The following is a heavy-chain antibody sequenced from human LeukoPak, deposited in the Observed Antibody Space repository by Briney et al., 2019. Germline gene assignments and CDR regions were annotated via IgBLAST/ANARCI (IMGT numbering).Heavy chain of an antibody. CDR1: GYTFTGYY. D-gene: IGHD2-2*01. J-gene: IGHJ6*03. V-gene: IGHV1-2*02. CDR2: INPNSGGT. CDR3: AREVVPAATYMDV. Sequence: ASAKVSCKASGYTFTGYYMHWVRQAPGQGLEWMGWINPNSGGTNYAQKFQGRVTMTRDTSISTAYMELSRLRSDDTAVYYCAREVVPAATYMDVWGKGTTVTISS.